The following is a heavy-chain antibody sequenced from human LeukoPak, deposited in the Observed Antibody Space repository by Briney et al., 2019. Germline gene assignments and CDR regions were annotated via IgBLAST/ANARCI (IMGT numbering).Heavy chain of an antibody. J-gene: IGHJ5*02. CDR1: GYTFTSYG. D-gene: IGHD6-19*01. CDR3: ARDRSGLMAGWFDP. CDR2: ISAYNGNT. V-gene: IGHV1-18*01. Sequence: ASVKVSCKASGYTFTSYGISWVRQAPGQGLEWMGWISAYNGNTNYAQKLQGRVTMTTDTSTSTAYMELRSLRSDDTAVYYCARDRSGLMAGWFDPWGQGTLVTVSS.